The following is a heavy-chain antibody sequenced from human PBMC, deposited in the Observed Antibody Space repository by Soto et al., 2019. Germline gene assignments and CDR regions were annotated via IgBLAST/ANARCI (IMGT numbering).Heavy chain of an antibody. J-gene: IGHJ3*02. CDR1: GGSISSYY. CDR2: IYYSGST. CDR3: ARHTSSGWYGWKKKGDAFDI. Sequence: SETLSLTCTVSGGSISSYYWSWIRQPPGKGLEWIGYIYYSGSTNYNPSLKSRVTISVDTSKNQFSLKLSSVTAADTAVYYCARHTSSGWYGWKKKGDAFDIWGQGTMVTVSS. V-gene: IGHV4-59*08. D-gene: IGHD6-19*01.